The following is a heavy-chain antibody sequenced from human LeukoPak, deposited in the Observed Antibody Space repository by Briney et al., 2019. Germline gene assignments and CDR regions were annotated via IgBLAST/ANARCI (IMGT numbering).Heavy chain of an antibody. CDR1: GGSISSSSNY. V-gene: IGHV4-39*07. D-gene: IGHD2-21*01. CDR2: IYYSGST. J-gene: IGHJ4*02. CDR3: ARGVIVTSLGYFDY. Sequence: SETLSLTCAVSGGSISSSSNYWGWIRQPPGKGLEWIGSIYYSGSTYYNPSLKSRVTISVDTSKNQLSLKLSSLTAADTAVYYCARGVIVTSLGYFDYWGQGTLVTVSS.